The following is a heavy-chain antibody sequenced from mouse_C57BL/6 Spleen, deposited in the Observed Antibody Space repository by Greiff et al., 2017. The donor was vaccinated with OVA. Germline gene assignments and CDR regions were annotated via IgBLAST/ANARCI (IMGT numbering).Heavy chain of an antibody. D-gene: IGHD2-4*01. J-gene: IGHJ2*01. CDR3: ARNSDYPVYFDY. CDR1: GFSLTSYA. Sequence: VKLMESGPGLVAPSQCLSITCTVSGFSLTSYAISWVRQPPGKGLEWLGVIWTGGGTTYNSALKSRLSISKDNSKSRVFLKMSSLQSDDTARYYCARNSDYPVYFDYWGQGTTLTVSS. V-gene: IGHV2-9-1*01. CDR2: IWTGGGT.